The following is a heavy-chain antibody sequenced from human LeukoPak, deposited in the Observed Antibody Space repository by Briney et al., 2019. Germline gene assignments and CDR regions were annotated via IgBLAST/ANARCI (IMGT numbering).Heavy chain of an antibody. J-gene: IGHJ6*02. V-gene: IGHV3-30*04. CDR1: GFTFSSYA. D-gene: IGHD3-10*01. Sequence: GGSLRLSCAASGFTFSSYAMHGVRQAPGKGLEWVAVISYDGSNKYYADSVKGRFNISRDNSKNTLYLQMNSLRDTAMYYCARDGYYGSGSYYNYYGMDVWGQGTTVTVSS. CDR3: ARDGYYGSGSYYNYYGMDV. CDR2: ISYDGSNK.